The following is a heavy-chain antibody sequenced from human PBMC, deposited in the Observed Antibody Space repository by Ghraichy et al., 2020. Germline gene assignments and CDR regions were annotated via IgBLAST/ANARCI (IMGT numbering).Heavy chain of an antibody. J-gene: IGHJ4*02. CDR3: ARLGKPGIAAAY. V-gene: IGHV4-39*01. CDR1: GGSISSSSYY. CDR2: IYYSGST. Sequence: SETLSLTCTVSGGSISSSSYYWGWIRQPPGKGLEWIGSIYYSGSTYYNPSLKSRVTISVDTSKNQFSLKLSSVTAADTAVYYCARLGKPGIAAAYWGQGTLVTVSS. D-gene: IGHD6-13*01.